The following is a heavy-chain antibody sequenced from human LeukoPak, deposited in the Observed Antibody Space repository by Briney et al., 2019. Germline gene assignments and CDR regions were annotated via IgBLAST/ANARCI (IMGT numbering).Heavy chain of an antibody. J-gene: IGHJ3*02. V-gene: IGHV3-30*02. CDR2: IRYDGSNK. CDR3: AKGFLEWLFEPYAFDI. D-gene: IGHD3-3*01. CDR1: GFTFSSYG. Sequence: SGGSLRLSCAASGFTFSSYGMHWVRQAPGKGLEWVAFIRYDGSNKYYADSVKGRFTISRDNSKNTLYLQMNSLRAEDTAVYYCAKGFLEWLFEPYAFDIWGQGTMVTVSS.